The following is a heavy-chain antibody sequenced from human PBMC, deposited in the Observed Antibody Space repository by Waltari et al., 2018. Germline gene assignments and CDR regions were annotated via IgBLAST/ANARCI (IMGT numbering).Heavy chain of an antibody. CDR3: AREREDRNWNYVDGAFDP. CDR2: INPNRGGT. V-gene: IGHV1-2*02. D-gene: IGHD1-7*01. CDR1: GYTFTGYY. Sequence: QVQLVQSGAEVKKPGASVKVSCKASGYTFTGYYMHWVRQAPGQGLEWMGRINPNRGGTNYAQKVKGRGTMTRDTAISTAYMELSRLRSDDTAVYYCAREREDRNWNYVDGAFDPWGQGTLVTVSS. J-gene: IGHJ5*02.